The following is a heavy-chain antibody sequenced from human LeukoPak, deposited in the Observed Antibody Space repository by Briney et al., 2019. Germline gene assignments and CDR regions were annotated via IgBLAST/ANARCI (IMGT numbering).Heavy chain of an antibody. J-gene: IGHJ4*02. CDR2: INPNNGAT. V-gene: IGHV1-2*06. Sequence: ASVKDSCKASGYTFTGYYIHWVRQAPGQGLEWMGRINPNNGATNYAQKLQGRVTITGDTSISTAYMGLSSLRSDDTAVYYCTRESGSYHGNDYWGQGTLVTVSS. CDR1: GYTFTGYY. CDR3: TRESGSYHGNDY. D-gene: IGHD1-26*01.